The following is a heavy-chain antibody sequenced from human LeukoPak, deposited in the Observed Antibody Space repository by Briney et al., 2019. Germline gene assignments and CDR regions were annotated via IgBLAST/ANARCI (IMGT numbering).Heavy chain of an antibody. J-gene: IGHJ5*02. CDR2: IYYSGST. V-gene: IGHV4-59*01. D-gene: IGHD3-22*01. Sequence: PSETLSLTCTVSGGSLSSYYWSWIRQPPGKGLEWIGYIYYSGSTNYNPPLKSRVTISVDTSKHQFSLKLSSVTAADTAVYYCARDRHYYDSSGLYNWFDPWGQGTLVTVSS. CDR1: GGSLSSYY. CDR3: ARDRHYYDSSGLYNWFDP.